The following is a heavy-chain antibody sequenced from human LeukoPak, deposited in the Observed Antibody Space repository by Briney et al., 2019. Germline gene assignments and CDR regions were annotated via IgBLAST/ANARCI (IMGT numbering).Heavy chain of an antibody. V-gene: IGHV4-59*08. J-gene: IGHJ6*02. CDR2: IYYSGST. CDR3: ARQVTPLYGMDV. D-gene: IGHD2-21*02. Sequence: SETLSLTCTVSGGSISSYYWSWIRQPPGKGLEWIGYIYYSGSTNYNPSLKSRVTISVDTSKNQFSLKLSSATAADTAVYYCARQVTPLYGMDVWGQGTTVTVSS. CDR1: GGSISSYY.